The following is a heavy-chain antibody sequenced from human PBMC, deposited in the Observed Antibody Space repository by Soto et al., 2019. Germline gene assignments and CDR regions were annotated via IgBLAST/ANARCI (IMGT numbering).Heavy chain of an antibody. J-gene: IGHJ3*02. Sequence: EMQLVESGGGLVQPGGSLRLSCAASGFTFSIFSMSWVRQAPGKGLEWISYVNAAANDIYYTDSVRGRFTISRDNAKNSLYLQMNSLRDDDTAVYYCVRDRMWEQWLGPHDAFEIWGQGTMVTVS. V-gene: IGHV3-48*02. CDR2: VNAAANDI. D-gene: IGHD6-19*01. CDR3: VRDRMWEQWLGPHDAFEI. CDR1: GFTFSIFS.